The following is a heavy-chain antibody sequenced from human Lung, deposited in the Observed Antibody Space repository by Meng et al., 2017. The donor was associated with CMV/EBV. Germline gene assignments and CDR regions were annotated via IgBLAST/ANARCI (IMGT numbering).Heavy chain of an antibody. V-gene: IGHV1-69*10. J-gene: IGHJ6*02. CDR3: SSLGYCSSTSCRFYYYYVIDV. D-gene: IGHD2-2*01. Sequence: SXXVSXKASGGTFSSYANSWVRQAPGQGLEWMGGIIPILGIANYAQKFQGRVTITAYKSTSTAYMELSSLRSEDTAVYYCSSLGYCSSTSCRFYYYYVIDVWXRGTXVTVSS. CDR1: GGTFSSYA. CDR2: IIPILGIA.